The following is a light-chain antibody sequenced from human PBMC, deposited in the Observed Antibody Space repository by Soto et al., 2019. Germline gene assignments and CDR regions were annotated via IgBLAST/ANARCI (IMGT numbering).Light chain of an antibody. CDR1: QSISSW. V-gene: IGKV1-5*03. CDR2: EAS. CDR3: LQDNSFPRT. Sequence: THVTDSPSTLSASVGGRGTITCRASQSISSWLAWYQQKPGKAPKLLIYEASTLKSGVPSKFSGSGSGTDFTLTISSLQSEDFATYYCLQDNSFPRTFGGGTKVDIK. J-gene: IGKJ4*01.